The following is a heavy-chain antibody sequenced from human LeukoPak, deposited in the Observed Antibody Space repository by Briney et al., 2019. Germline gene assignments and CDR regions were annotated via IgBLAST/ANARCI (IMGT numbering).Heavy chain of an antibody. Sequence: GGSLRLSCAASGFTFSSYAMHWVRQAPGKGLEWVAVISYDGSNKYYADSVKGRFTISRDNSKNTLYLQMNSLRAEDTAVYYCARDPDTAMVTRDAFDIWGQGTMVTVSS. V-gene: IGHV3-30-3*01. CDR1: GFTFSSYA. CDR3: ARDPDTAMVTRDAFDI. D-gene: IGHD5-18*01. J-gene: IGHJ3*02. CDR2: ISYDGSNK.